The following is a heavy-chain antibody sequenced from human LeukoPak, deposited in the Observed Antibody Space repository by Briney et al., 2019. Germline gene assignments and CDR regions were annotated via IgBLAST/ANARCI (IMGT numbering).Heavy chain of an antibody. J-gene: IGHJ3*02. CDR2: IIPILGIA. Sequence: GASVKVSCKASGGTFSSYAISWVRQAPGQGLEWMGRIIPILGIANYAQKFQGRVTITADKSTSTAYMELSSLRSEDTAVYYCASPPNYYDSSGYPNPTADAFDIWAKGQWSPSLQ. CDR3: ASPPNYYDSSGYPNPTADAFDI. D-gene: IGHD3-22*01. V-gene: IGHV1-69*04. CDR1: GGTFSSYA.